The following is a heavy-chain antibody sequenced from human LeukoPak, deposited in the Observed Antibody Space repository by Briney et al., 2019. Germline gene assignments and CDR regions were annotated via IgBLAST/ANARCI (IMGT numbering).Heavy chain of an antibody. Sequence: GGSLRLSCAASGFTFSSYEMNWVRQAPGKGLEWVSYISSSGSTIYYADSVKGRFTISRDNAKNSLYLQMNSLRAEDTAVYYCASLLHYYDSSGKFDYWGQGTLVTVSS. V-gene: IGHV3-48*03. CDR3: ASLLHYYDSSGKFDY. J-gene: IGHJ4*02. D-gene: IGHD3-22*01. CDR1: GFTFSSYE. CDR2: ISSSGSTI.